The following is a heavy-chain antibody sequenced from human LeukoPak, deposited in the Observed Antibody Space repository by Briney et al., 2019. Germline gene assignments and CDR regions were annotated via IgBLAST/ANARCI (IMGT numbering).Heavy chain of an antibody. CDR2: ILPGDSDT. D-gene: IGHD3-10*01. CDR3: ARHALYYGSGGGYYYGMDV. CDR1: GYSSTSSW. J-gene: IGHJ6*04. Sequence: GEALKISSTGSGYSSTSSWIRWGRPLPRKGLGWRGTILPGDSDTTYSPYSPGQAIISADKTISTAYLQWISRKGSDTDMYYCARHALYYGSGGGYYYGMDVWGKGTTVTVSS. V-gene: IGHV5-51*01.